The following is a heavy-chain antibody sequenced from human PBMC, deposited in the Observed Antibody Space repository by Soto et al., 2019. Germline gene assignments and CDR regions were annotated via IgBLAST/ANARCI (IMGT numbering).Heavy chain of an antibody. V-gene: IGHV1-18*01. CDR3: ARMGDVPYYYYGMDV. J-gene: IGHJ6*02. CDR1: GYTFSTYG. CDR2: INGYNGNT. Sequence: QVQLVQSGAEVKKPGASVKVSCKASGYTFSTYGISWVRQAPGQGLEWMGWINGYNGNTNYAPKLQGRITKTTDTSTTTAYMELRSLRSDDTAVYYCARMGDVPYYYYGMDVWGQGTTVTVSS. D-gene: IGHD3-16*01.